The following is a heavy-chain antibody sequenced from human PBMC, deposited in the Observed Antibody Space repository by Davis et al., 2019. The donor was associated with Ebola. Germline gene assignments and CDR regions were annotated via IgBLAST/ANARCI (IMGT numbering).Heavy chain of an antibody. J-gene: IGHJ6*02. CDR3: ASQPQTHYYGMDV. CDR1: GYTFTGYY. CDR2: INPSGGST. V-gene: IGHV1-46*01. Sequence: ASVKVSCKASGYTFTGYYMHWVRQAPGQGLEWMGIINPSGGSTSYAQKFQGRVTMTRDTSTSTVYMELSSLRSEDTAVYYCASQPQTHYYGMDVWGQGTTVTVSS.